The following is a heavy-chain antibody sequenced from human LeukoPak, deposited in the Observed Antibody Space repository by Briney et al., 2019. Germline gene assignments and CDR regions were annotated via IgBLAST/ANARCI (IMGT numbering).Heavy chain of an antibody. CDR2: INPNSGGT. CDR3: ARVGVDIVVVPAAEYNWFDP. V-gene: IGHV1-2*02. CDR1: GYTFTGYY. J-gene: IGHJ5*02. D-gene: IGHD2-2*03. Sequence: ASVKVSCKASGYTFTGYYMHWVRQAPGQGLEWMGWINPNSGGTNYAQKFQGRVTMTRDTSISTAYMELSRLRSDDTAVYYCARVGVDIVVVPAAEYNWFDPWGQGTLVTVSS.